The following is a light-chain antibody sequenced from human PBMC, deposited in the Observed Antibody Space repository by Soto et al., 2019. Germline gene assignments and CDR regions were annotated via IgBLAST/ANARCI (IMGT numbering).Light chain of an antibody. Sequence: DIQMTQSPSSVSASVGDGVTITCRASQDIGSWLAWYQQKPGKAPKLLIYSSSTLQSGVPSRFSGSGSGTEFTLTISSLQPEDFATYFCQQANSFPFTFGQGTKVDI. J-gene: IGKJ1*01. CDR3: QQANSFPFT. V-gene: IGKV1-12*01. CDR1: QDIGSW. CDR2: SSS.